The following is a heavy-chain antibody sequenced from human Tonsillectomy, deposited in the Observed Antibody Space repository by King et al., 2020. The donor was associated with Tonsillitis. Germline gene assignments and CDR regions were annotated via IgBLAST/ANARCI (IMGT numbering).Heavy chain of an antibody. D-gene: IGHD5-12*01. V-gene: IGHV4-34*01. CDR3: ARAAGFSGYDYDY. J-gene: IGHJ4*02. Sequence: QVQLQQWGAGLLKPSETLSLTCAVYGGSLSGYYWSWIRQPPGKGLEWIGEINHSGSTNYNPSLKSRVTISVDTSKNQSSLKVTSVTAADTAVYYCARAAGFSGYDYDYWGQGTLVTVSS. CDR1: GGSLSGYY. CDR2: INHSGST.